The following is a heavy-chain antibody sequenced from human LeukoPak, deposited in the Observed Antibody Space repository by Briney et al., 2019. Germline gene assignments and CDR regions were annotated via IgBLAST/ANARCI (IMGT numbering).Heavy chain of an antibody. CDR2: ISGSSSGSTSIT. CDR3: ARDFWSGYYTED. Sequence: GGSLRLSCEFSGIIFSTYAMNWVRQAPGKGLEWISYISGSSSGSTSITQYADSVKGRFTISRDNAKNSLHLRMDSLSAEDTAVYYCARDFWSGYYTEDWGQGALVIVSS. CDR1: GIIFSTYA. D-gene: IGHD3-3*01. V-gene: IGHV3-48*04. J-gene: IGHJ4*02.